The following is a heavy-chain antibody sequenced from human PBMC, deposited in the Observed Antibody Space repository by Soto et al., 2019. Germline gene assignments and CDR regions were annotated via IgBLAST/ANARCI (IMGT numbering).Heavy chain of an antibody. D-gene: IGHD3-22*01. CDR1: GFTFSSYG. J-gene: IGHJ3*02. V-gene: IGHV3-30*18. CDR2: ISYDGSNK. CDR3: AKDFIGFTMIDTTGWAFDI. Sequence: QVQLVESGGGVVQPGRSLRLSCAASGFTFSSYGMHWVRQAPGKGLEWVAVISYDGSNKYYADSVKGRFTISRDNSKNTLYLQMNSLRAEDTAVYYCAKDFIGFTMIDTTGWAFDIWGQGTMVTVSS.